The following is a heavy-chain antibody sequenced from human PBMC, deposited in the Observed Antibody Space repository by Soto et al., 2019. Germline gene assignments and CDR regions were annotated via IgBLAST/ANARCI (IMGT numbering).Heavy chain of an antibody. CDR3: ARGAGAGSSSWYEC. CDR1: GYTFTGYY. Sequence: ASVKVSCKASGYTFTGYYIHWVRQAPGQGLEWMGWINPNSGGTNYAQKFQGRVTMTRDTSISTAYMELSRLRSDDTAVYYCARGAGAGSSSWYECWGPGTLVAVSS. D-gene: IGHD6-13*01. CDR2: INPNSGGT. J-gene: IGHJ5*01. V-gene: IGHV1-2*02.